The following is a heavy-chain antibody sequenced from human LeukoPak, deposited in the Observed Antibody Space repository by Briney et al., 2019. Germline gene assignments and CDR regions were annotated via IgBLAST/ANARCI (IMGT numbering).Heavy chain of an antibody. CDR2: ISNSGGST. J-gene: IGHJ3*02. D-gene: IGHD5-24*01. CDR1: GFTFSSYA. V-gene: IGHV3-23*01. Sequence: GGSLRLSCVASGFTFSSYAMSWVRQAPGKGLEWVSGISNSGGSTYYADSVKGRFTISRDNSKNTLYVQMNSLRAEDTAVYYCAKDVAPLTWLQEPGAFDIWGEGTMVTVSS. CDR3: AKDVAPLTWLQEPGAFDI.